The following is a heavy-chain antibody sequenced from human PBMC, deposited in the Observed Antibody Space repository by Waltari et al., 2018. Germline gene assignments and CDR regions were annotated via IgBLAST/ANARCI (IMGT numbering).Heavy chain of an antibody. J-gene: IGHJ6*02. V-gene: IGHV1-69*01. CDR2: IIPVFGTA. CDR1: GGSFSSYS. CDR3: TTSSYCGTTTCYQYYGMDV. Sequence: QVRLVQSGAEVQKPGSSVKVSCQAFGGSFSSYSINWVRQAPGQGLEWMGGIIPVFGTANYAQKFQDRLAITADESTSTAYMELSSLRSEDTAAYYCTTSSYCGTTTCYQYYGMDVWGQGTTVTVSS. D-gene: IGHD2-2*01.